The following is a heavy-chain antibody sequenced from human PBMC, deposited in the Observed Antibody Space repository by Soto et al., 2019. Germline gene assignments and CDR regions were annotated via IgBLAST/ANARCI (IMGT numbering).Heavy chain of an antibody. Sequence: EVQLVESGGGLVKPGGSLRLSCAASGFTFSSYSMNWVRQAPGKGLEWVSSISSSSSYIYYADSVKGRFTISRDNAKNSLYLQMNSLRAEDTAVYYCARDRPVRSGYDKTHYYYGMDVWGQGTTVTVSS. CDR1: GFTFSSYS. V-gene: IGHV3-21*01. J-gene: IGHJ6*02. CDR3: ARDRPVRSGYDKTHYYYGMDV. D-gene: IGHD5-12*01. CDR2: ISSSSSYI.